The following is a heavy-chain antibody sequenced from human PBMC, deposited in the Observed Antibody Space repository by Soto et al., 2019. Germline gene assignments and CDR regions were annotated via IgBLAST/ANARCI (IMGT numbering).Heavy chain of an antibody. J-gene: IGHJ3*02. Sequence: SETLSLTCTVSGGSISSYYWSWIRQPPGKGLEWIGYIYYSGSTNYNPSLKSRVTISVDTSKNQFSLKLSSVTAADTAVYYCARDASGLRFGSGSYRGAAFDIWGQGTMVTVSS. V-gene: IGHV4-59*01. D-gene: IGHD1-26*01. CDR3: ARDASGLRFGSGSYRGAAFDI. CDR1: GGSISSYY. CDR2: IYYSGST.